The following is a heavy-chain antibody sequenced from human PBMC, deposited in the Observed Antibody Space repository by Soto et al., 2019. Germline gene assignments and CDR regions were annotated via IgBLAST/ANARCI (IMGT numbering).Heavy chain of an antibody. CDR3: ARDLHYYYYGMDV. Sequence: PSQTIPLTCAISGDSVSSNSAAWNWIRQPPSRGLEWLGRTYYRSKWYNDYAVSVKSRITINPDTSKNQFSLQLNSVTPEDTAVYYCARDLHYYYYGMDVSGPRTTVTVSS. J-gene: IGHJ6*02. CDR1: GDSVSSNSAA. CDR2: TYYRSKWYN. V-gene: IGHV6-1*01.